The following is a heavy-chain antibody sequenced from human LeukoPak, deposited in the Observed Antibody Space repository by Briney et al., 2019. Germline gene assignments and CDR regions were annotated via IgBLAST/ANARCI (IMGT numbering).Heavy chain of an antibody. J-gene: IGHJ4*02. CDR2: IIPIFGTA. CDR1: GGTFISYA. Sequence: GASVKVSCKASGGTFISYAISWVRQAPGQGREGMGGIIPIFGTANYAQKFQGRVTITADESTSTAYMELSSLRSEDTAVYYCARDGGYSPFPEYHQYYFDYWGQGTLVTVSS. D-gene: IGHD5-18*01. CDR3: ARDGGYSPFPEYHQYYFDY. V-gene: IGHV1-69*01.